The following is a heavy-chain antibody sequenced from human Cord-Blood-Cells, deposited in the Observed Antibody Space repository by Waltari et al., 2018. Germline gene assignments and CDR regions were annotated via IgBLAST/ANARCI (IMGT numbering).Heavy chain of an antibody. Sequence: QVQLVESGGGVVQPGRSLRLSCAASGFTFSSYGMHWVRQAPGKGLEWVAVIAYKGSNKYYAEPVKGRFTISRDNSKNTLYLQMNSLRAEDTAVYYCAKDIGFVLAAGAFDIWGQVTMVTVSS. J-gene: IGHJ3*02. D-gene: IGHD6-13*01. CDR1: GFTFSSYG. CDR2: IAYKGSNK. V-gene: IGHV3-30*18. CDR3: AKDIGFVLAAGAFDI.